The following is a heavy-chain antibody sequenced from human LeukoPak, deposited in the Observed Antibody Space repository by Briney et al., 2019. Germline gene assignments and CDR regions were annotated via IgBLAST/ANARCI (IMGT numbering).Heavy chain of an antibody. Sequence: GGSLRLSCAVSGFTFSNFWMSWVRQAPGKGLEWVSSISSSSSYIYYADSVKGRFTISRDNAKNSLYLQMNSLRAEDTAVYYCARVDGQRLTGYRGFDPWGQGTLVTVSS. CDR1: GFTFSNFW. CDR2: ISSSSSYI. J-gene: IGHJ5*02. CDR3: ARVDGQRLTGYRGFDP. V-gene: IGHV3-21*01. D-gene: IGHD3-9*01.